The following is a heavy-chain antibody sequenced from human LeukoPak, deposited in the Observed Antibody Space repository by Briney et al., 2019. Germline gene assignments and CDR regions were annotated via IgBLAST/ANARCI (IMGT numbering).Heavy chain of an antibody. CDR3: AKGSRRSGITMVRGVKSRNYMDV. J-gene: IGHJ6*03. D-gene: IGHD3-10*01. Sequence: GGSLRLSCAASGFTFSSYGMHWARQAPGKGLEWVAVISYDGSNKYYADSVKGRFTISRDNSKNTLYLQMNSLRAEDTAVYYCAKGSRRSGITMVRGVKSRNYMDVWGKGTTVTISS. CDR1: GFTFSSYG. CDR2: ISYDGSNK. V-gene: IGHV3-30*18.